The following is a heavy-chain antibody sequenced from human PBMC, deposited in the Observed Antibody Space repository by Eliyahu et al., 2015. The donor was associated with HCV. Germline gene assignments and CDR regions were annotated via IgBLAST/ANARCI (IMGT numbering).Heavy chain of an antibody. D-gene: IGHD5-24*01. V-gene: IGHV1-2*02. CDR2: INPNSGDT. CDR1: GYXFTGYY. Sequence: QVQLVQSGAEVKKPGASVKVSCKASGYXFTGYYMHWVRQAPGQGLEWMGWINPNSGDTNYAQKFQGRVTMTRDTSISTAYMELSRLRSDDTAVYYCARDREDGYNLAFDIWGQGTMVTVSS. J-gene: IGHJ3*02. CDR3: ARDREDGYNLAFDI.